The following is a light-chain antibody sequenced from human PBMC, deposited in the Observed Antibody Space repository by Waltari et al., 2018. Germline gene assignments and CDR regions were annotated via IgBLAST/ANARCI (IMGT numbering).Light chain of an antibody. V-gene: IGLV3-21*01. CDR1: NIGSKS. CDR2: DDS. J-gene: IGLJ2*01. CDR3: QVWESRSDPF. Sequence: SYVLTQPPSVSVAPGETAQITCGGNNIGSKSVHWYQQKPGPAPVLVIYDDSDRPSRIPERVAGSNAGNTATLTISRVEDGDEADYHCQVWESRSDPFFGGGTKLTVL.